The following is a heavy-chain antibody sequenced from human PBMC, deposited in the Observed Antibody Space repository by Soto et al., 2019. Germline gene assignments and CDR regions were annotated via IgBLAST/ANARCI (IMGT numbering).Heavy chain of an antibody. CDR2: ISYDGSNK. J-gene: IGHJ6*02. V-gene: IGHV3-30*18. D-gene: IGHD2-2*01. Sequence: PGGSLRLSCAASGFTFSSYGMHWVRQAPGKGLEWVAVISYDGSNKYYADSVKGRFTISRDNSKNTLYLQMNSLRAEDTAVYYCAKTRPAGRFYYYYGMDVWGQGTTVTVSS. CDR3: AKTRPAGRFYYYYGMDV. CDR1: GFTFSSYG.